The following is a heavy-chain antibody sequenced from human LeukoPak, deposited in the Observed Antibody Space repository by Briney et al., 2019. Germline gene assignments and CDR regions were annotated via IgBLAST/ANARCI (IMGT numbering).Heavy chain of an antibody. V-gene: IGHV3-20*04. Sequence: GGSLRLSCAASGFTFSSYGMSWVRQAPGKGLEWVSGINWNGGSTTYVDSVKGRFTISRDNAKNSLYLQMNSLRAEDTALYYCARPSFLGSSYPDFDYWGQGTLVTVSS. CDR2: INWNGGST. CDR3: ARPSFLGSSYPDFDY. J-gene: IGHJ4*02. CDR1: GFTFSSYG. D-gene: IGHD1-26*01.